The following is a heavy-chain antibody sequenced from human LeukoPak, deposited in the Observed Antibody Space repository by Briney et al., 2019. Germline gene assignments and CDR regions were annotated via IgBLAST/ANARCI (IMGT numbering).Heavy chain of an antibody. CDR2: IGGSGSST. V-gene: IGHV3-23*01. CDR1: GFTFSSYA. J-gene: IGHJ4*02. CDR3: AKLGLSHLYSSGQFDY. Sequence: GGSLRLSCAASGFTFSSYAMSWVRQAPGKGLEWVSGIGGSGSSTFYADSVKGRFAISRDNSKNTLYLQMNSLRAEDTAVYYCAKLGLSHLYSSGQFDYWGQGTLVTVSS. D-gene: IGHD6-19*01.